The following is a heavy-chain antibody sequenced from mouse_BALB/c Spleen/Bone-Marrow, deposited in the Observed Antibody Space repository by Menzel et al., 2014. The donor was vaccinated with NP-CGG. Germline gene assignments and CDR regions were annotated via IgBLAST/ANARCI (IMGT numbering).Heavy chain of an antibody. CDR1: GYTFTSYW. CDR2: INPSTGYT. CDR3: ARQITTVDYAMDY. Sequence: QVQLQQSGAELAKPGASVKMSCKASGYTFTSYWMHWVKQRPGQGLEWIGYINPSTGYTEYNQKFEDKATLTADKSSSTAYMQLSSLTSEDSAVYYCARQITTVDYAMDYWGQRTSVTVSS. D-gene: IGHD1-1*01. V-gene: IGHV1-7*01. J-gene: IGHJ4*01.